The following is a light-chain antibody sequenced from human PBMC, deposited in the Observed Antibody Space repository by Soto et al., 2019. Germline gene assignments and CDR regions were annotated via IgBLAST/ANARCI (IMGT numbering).Light chain of an antibody. Sequence: EIVLTQSPATLSLSPGERATLSCRASQSVSSHLTWYQQKPGQAPRLLIYDTSNRATGIPARFSGSGSETDFTLPISSLEPEDFAVYYCQQRTNWRLSFGGGTKVEIK. CDR3: QQRTNWRLS. CDR2: DTS. V-gene: IGKV3-11*01. J-gene: IGKJ4*01. CDR1: QSVSSH.